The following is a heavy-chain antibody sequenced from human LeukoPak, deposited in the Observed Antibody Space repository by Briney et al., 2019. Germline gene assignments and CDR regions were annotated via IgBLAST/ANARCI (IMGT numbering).Heavy chain of an antibody. CDR2: ISYDGSNK. CDR3: ARDRGGYSGLGGD. CDR1: GFTFSSYA. Sequence: GGSLRLSCAASGFTFSSYAMHWVRQAPGQGLEWVAVISYDGSNKYYADSVKGRFTISRDNSKNTLYLQTNSLRAEDTAVYYCARDRGGYSGLGGDWGQGTLVTVSS. J-gene: IGHJ4*02. V-gene: IGHV3-30-3*01. D-gene: IGHD5-12*01.